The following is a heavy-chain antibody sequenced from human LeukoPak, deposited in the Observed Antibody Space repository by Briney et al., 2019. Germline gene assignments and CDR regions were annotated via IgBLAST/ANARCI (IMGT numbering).Heavy chain of an antibody. J-gene: IGHJ4*02. V-gene: IGHV4-39*02. CDR1: GGSMSSSSYY. CDR2: IYYSGST. Sequence: ASETLSLTCTVSGGSMSSSSYYWGWIRQPPGKGLEWIESIYYSGSTYYNPSLKSRVTISVDTSKNQFSLKLSSVTAADTAVYYCARDGRSAYDLRYWGQGTLVTVSS. CDR3: ARDGRSAYDLRY. D-gene: IGHD1-1*01.